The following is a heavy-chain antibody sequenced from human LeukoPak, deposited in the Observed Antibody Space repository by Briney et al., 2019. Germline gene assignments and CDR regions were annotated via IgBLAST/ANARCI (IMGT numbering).Heavy chain of an antibody. CDR2: IYYSGST. D-gene: IGHD1-26*01. CDR1: GGSISSYY. Sequence: SETLSLTCTVSGGSISSYYWSWIRQPPGKGLEWIGYIYYSGSTNYNPSLKSRVTITVDTSKNQFSLKLSSVTAADTAVYYCARHFPNVGAIDYWGQGTLVTVSS. V-gene: IGHV4-59*01. CDR3: ARHFPNVGAIDY. J-gene: IGHJ4*02.